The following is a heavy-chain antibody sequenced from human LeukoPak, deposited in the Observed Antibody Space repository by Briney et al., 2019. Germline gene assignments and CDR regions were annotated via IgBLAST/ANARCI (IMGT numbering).Heavy chain of an antibody. Sequence: SETLSLTCTVSGGSISSYYWSWIRQPPGKGLEWIGYIYYSGSTNYNPSLKSRVTISVDTSKNQFPLKLSSVTAADTAVYYCASGYYDSSGYYYEGRNYFDYWGQGTLVTVSS. J-gene: IGHJ4*02. CDR1: GGSISSYY. CDR3: ASGYYDSSGYYYEGRNYFDY. CDR2: IYYSGST. D-gene: IGHD3-22*01. V-gene: IGHV4-59*01.